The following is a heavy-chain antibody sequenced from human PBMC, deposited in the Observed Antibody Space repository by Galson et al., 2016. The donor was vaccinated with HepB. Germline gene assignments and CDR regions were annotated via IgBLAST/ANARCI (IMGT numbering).Heavy chain of an antibody. CDR1: RGPINSGDYY. CDR2: IYFSGTT. J-gene: IGHJ3*01. V-gene: IGHV4-30-4*01. Sequence: TLSLTCTVSRGPINSGDYYWSWLRQSPGKGLEWIGYIYFSGTTSYNPSLKSRVTISIDTSKNQFSLELISVTAADTAVYYCASFPLFGTYTDYGTGAFHVWGQGTLVTVSS. CDR3: ASFPLFGTYTDYGTGAFHV. D-gene: IGHD4-17*01.